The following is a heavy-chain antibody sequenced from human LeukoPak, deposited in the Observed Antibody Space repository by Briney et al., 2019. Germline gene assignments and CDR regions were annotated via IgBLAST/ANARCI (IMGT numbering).Heavy chain of an antibody. CDR1: GGSISSSSYY. V-gene: IGHV4-39*01. J-gene: IGHJ4*02. CDR2: IYYSGST. CDR3: ARHGTAMVQNYFDY. Sequence: PSETLSLTCTVSGGSISSSSYYWGWIRQPPGKGLEWIGSIYYSGSTYYNPSLKSRVTISVDTSKNQFSLKLSSVTAADTAVYYCARHGTAMVQNYFDYWGQGTLVTVSS. D-gene: IGHD5-18*01.